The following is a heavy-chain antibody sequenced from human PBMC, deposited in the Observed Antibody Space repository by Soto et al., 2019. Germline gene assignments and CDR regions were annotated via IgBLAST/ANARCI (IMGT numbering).Heavy chain of an antibody. D-gene: IGHD4-17*01. V-gene: IGHV4-31*03. Sequence: SETLSLTCTVSGGSISSGGYYWSWIRQHPGKGLEWIGYIYYSGSTYYNPSLKSRVTISVDTSKNQFSLNLNSVTAADTAVYYCARHFGNYGDWAFDFWGQGTLVTVS. CDR1: GGSISSGGYY. CDR3: ARHFGNYGDWAFDF. J-gene: IGHJ4*02. CDR2: IYYSGST.